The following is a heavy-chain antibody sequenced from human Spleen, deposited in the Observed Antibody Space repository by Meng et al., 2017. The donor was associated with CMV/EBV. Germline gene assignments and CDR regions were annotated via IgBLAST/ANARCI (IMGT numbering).Heavy chain of an antibody. J-gene: IGHJ5*02. CDR1: FSSYA. CDR2: IIPIFGTE. V-gene: IGHV1-69*05. D-gene: IGHD2-2*01. CDR3: ARGGGCSSTSCYYREDWFDP. Sequence: FSSYAISWVRQAPGQGLEWMGGIIPIFGTENYAQKFQGRVTITTDESTSTAYMELSSLRSEDTAVYYCARGGGCSSTSCYYREDWFDPWGQGTLVTVSS.